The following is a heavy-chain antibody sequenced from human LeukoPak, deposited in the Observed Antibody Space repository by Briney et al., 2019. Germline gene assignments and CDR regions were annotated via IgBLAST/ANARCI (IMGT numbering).Heavy chain of an antibody. D-gene: IGHD6-13*01. CDR3: ARDSGQQLAHLPSDYYYYMDV. Sequence: GGSLRLSCAASGFTFSSYATHWVRQAPGKGLEWVAVISYDGSNKYYADSVKGRFTISRDNSKNTLYLQMNSLRAEDTAVYYCARDSGQQLAHLPSDYYYYMDVWGKGTTVTVSS. CDR1: GFTFSSYA. CDR2: ISYDGSNK. V-gene: IGHV3-30-3*01. J-gene: IGHJ6*03.